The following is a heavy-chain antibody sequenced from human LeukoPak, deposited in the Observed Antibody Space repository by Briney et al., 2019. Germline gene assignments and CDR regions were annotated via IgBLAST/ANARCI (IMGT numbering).Heavy chain of an antibody. CDR1: GFTLSSYE. J-gene: IGHJ4*02. V-gene: IGHV3-48*03. D-gene: IGHD3-16*01. CDR2: ISSSGSTI. Sequence: PGGSLRLSCAASGFTLSSYEMNWVRQAPGTGLEWVSYISSSGSTIYYADSVKGRFTISRDNAKNSLYLHMNSLRAADTSVYYCARVATMDDYVWGSPPGYWGQGTLVTVSS. CDR3: ARVATMDDYVWGSPPGY.